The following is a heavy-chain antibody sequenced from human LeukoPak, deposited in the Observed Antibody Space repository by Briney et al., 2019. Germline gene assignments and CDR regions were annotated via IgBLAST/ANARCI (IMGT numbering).Heavy chain of an antibody. J-gene: IGHJ3*02. CDR3: ARDSSSGWIPRLFDAFDI. V-gene: IGHV6-1*01. CDR1: GDSVLSNSVA. CDR2: TYYRSKWYN. Sequence: SQTLSLTCAISGDSVLSNSVAWNWLRKSHSKALKGLGRTYYRSKWYNDYAVSVKSRITINPDTSKNQFSLQLNSVTPEDTAVYYCARDSSSGWIPRLFDAFDIWGQGTMVTVSS. D-gene: IGHD6-19*01.